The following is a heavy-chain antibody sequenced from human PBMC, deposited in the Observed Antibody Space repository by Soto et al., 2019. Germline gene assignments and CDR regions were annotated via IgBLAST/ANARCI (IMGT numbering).Heavy chain of an antibody. J-gene: IGHJ4*02. D-gene: IGHD6-19*01. CDR2: ISGSGGST. CDR1: GFTFSSYA. V-gene: IGHV3-23*01. CDR3: AKEILAEDSSGWYGNDY. Sequence: GGSLRLSCAASGFTFSSYAMSWVRQAPGKGLEWVSAISGSGGSTYYADSVKGRFTISRDNSKNTLYLQMNSLRAEDTAVYYCAKEILAEDSSGWYGNDYWGQGTLVTVSS.